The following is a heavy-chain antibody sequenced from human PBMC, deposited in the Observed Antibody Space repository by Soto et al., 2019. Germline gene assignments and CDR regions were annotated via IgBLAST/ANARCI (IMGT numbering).Heavy chain of an antibody. CDR1: GGTFSSYA. Sequence: ASVKVSCKASGGTFSSYATSWARQAPGQGLEWRGGFIPIFGTANYAQKFQGRVTITADKSTSTAYMELSSLRSEHTAVYYCARDPYNWNYVSWFDPWGQGTLVTVSS. V-gene: IGHV1-69*06. CDR2: FIPIFGTA. D-gene: IGHD1-7*01. CDR3: ARDPYNWNYVSWFDP. J-gene: IGHJ5*02.